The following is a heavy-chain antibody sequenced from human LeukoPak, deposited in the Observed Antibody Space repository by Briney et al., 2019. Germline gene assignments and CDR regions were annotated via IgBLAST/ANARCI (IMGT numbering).Heavy chain of an antibody. D-gene: IGHD3-10*01. CDR2: IYYSGST. V-gene: IGHV4-59*12. Sequence: SETLSLTCTVSGGSISSYYWSWIRQPPGKGLEWIGYIYYSGSTYYNPSLKSRVTISVDASKNQFSLKLSSVTAADTAVYYCARVNAGSYPTSTNWFDPWGQGTLVTVSS. J-gene: IGHJ5*02. CDR1: GGSISSYY. CDR3: ARVNAGSYPTSTNWFDP.